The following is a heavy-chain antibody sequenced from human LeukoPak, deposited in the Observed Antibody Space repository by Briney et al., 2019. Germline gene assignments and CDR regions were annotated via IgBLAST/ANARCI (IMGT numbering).Heavy chain of an antibody. V-gene: IGHV4-61*02. CDR2: IYTSGST. D-gene: IGHD6-19*01. CDR1: GGSISSGSYY. J-gene: IGHJ4*02. CDR3: ARISSGRDY. Sequence: SETLSLTCTVSGGSISSGSYYWSWIRQPAGKGLEWIGRIYTSGSTNYNPSLKSRVTRSVDTSKNQFSLKLSSVTAADTAVYYCARISSGRDYWGQGTLVTVSS.